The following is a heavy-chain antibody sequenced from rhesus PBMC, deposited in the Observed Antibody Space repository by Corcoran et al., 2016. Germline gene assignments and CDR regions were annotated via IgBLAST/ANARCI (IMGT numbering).Heavy chain of an antibody. D-gene: IGHD5-42*01. J-gene: IGHJ2*01. CDR1: GYSISSGYY. CDR2: IYGSGGSN. Sequence: QVQLQESGPGLVKPSETLSLTCAVSGYSISSGYYWGWIRQHPGKGLEWIGSIYGSGGSNYLNPSLKRRVTLSVDTSKNQFSLKLSSVTAADTAVYYCARVGSSWSEWDTVGTEWYFDLWGPGTPITISS. V-gene: IGHV4S14*01. CDR3: ARVGSSWSEWDTVGTEWYFDL.